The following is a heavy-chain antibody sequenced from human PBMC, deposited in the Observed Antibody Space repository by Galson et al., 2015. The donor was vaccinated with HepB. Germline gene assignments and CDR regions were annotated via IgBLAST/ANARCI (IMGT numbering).Heavy chain of an antibody. Sequence: SLRLSCAGSGFTFSGSAMHWVRQASGKGLEWVGRIGSKGNNYATAYTASVKGRFTISRDDSKNTAYLQMNSLRTEDTAVYYCIRMADLSGYSSTWGQGTLVTVSS. CDR3: IRMADLSGYSST. CDR1: GFTFSGSA. J-gene: IGHJ4*02. CDR2: IGSKGNNYAT. V-gene: IGHV3-73*01. D-gene: IGHD6-13*01.